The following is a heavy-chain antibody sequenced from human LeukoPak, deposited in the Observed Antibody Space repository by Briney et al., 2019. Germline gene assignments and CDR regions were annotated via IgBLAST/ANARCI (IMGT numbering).Heavy chain of an antibody. CDR1: GFTFGKYW. J-gene: IGHJ4*02. CDR2: IKLDGSEK. Sequence: PGESLGLSCVASGFTFGKYWMSWVRQAPGKGLEWVANIKLDGSEKDYVDSVKGRFTISRDNTKNSLYLQMNSLRVEDTAVFYCARDQYDTWSRRGNFDSWGQGTLVTVSS. CDR3: ARDQYDTWSRRGNFDS. V-gene: IGHV3-7*03. D-gene: IGHD3-3*01.